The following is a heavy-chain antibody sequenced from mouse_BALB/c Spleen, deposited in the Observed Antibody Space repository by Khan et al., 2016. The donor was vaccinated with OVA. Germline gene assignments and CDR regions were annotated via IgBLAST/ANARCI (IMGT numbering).Heavy chain of an antibody. D-gene: IGHD1-1*01. CDR3: ARGNYYGSSSWFGY. CDR1: GYTFSSYW. CDR2: ILPGSGRN. V-gene: IGHV1-9*01. J-gene: IGHJ3*01. Sequence: VQLVESGAELMKPGASVKISCKATGYTFSSYWIEWVKQRPGHGLEWIGEILPGSGRNNYNEKFKGKATFTADTSSNTAYMQLSSLTSEDSAVYYWARGNYYGSSSWFGYWGQGTLVTVSA.